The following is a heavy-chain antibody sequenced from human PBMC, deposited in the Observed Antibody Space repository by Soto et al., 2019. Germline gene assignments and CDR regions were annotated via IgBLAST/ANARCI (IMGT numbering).Heavy chain of an antibody. CDR1: GYSFPSYW. V-gene: IGHV5-51*01. D-gene: IGHD6-19*01. J-gene: IGHJ4*02. CDR2: IYPGDSDT. CDR3: ARRLSTGWFFDF. Sequence: GESLTISCNGSGYSFPSYWIGLVRQMPGKGLEWMGIIYPGDSDTRYSPSFQGQVAFSADKSISTAYLQWSGLKASDTAIYYCARRLSTGWFFDFWGQGTLVTVSS.